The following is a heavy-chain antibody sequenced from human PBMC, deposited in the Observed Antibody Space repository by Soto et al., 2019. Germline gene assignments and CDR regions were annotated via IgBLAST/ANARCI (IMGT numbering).Heavy chain of an antibody. CDR2: IIPIFARA. V-gene: IGHV1-69*06. Sequence: QVQLVQSGSEMKKPGSSVKVSCKASGGTFSDYAISWVRQAPGQGLEWMGGIIPIFARADYAKKFQGRLIITAAKSKSTAYMEMSGLRSDDTAVYYCARDRVATTTEPVFDIWGQGTTVTVSS. D-gene: IGHD1-26*01. CDR3: ARDRVATTTEPVFDI. J-gene: IGHJ3*02. CDR1: GGTFSDYA.